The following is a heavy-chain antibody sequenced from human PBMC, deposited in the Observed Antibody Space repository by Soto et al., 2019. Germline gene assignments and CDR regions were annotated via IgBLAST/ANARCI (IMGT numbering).Heavy chain of an antibody. V-gene: IGHV1-24*01. CDR3: TTYHGDYNFDH. Sequence: QVQLVQSGAEVKKRGASVKVSCKVSGYTLNEVAMHWVRQAPGKGLEWLGGFDPDEAETIYAQHFQGRVTMTEDTSTDTVYMELSSLRSDDTALYFCTTYHGDYNFDHWGQGTLVTVSS. CDR1: GYTLNEVA. D-gene: IGHD4-17*01. CDR2: FDPDEAET. J-gene: IGHJ5*02.